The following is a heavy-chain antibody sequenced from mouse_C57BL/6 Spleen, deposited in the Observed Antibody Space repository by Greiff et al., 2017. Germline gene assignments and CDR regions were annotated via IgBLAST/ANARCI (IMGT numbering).Heavy chain of an antibody. J-gene: IGHJ2*01. Sequence: EVQGVESGGGLVKPGGSLKLSCAASGFTFSSYAMSWVRQTPEKRLEWVATISDGGSYTYYPANVKGRFTISRDNAKNNLYLQMSHLKSEDTAMYYCARDTGDYFDYWGQGTTLTVSS. CDR3: ARDTGDYFDY. D-gene: IGHD4-1*01. CDR2: ISDGGSYT. V-gene: IGHV5-4*01. CDR1: GFTFSSYA.